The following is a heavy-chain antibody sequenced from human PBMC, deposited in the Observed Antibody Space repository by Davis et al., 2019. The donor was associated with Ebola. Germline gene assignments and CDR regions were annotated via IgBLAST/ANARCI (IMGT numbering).Heavy chain of an antibody. CDR1: GYTFTSYD. J-gene: IGHJ6*02. CDR3: ARDVVVPAAMHGYYYYYYGMDV. V-gene: IGHV1-8*01. Sequence: AASVKVSCKASGYTFTSYDINWVRQATGQGLEWMGWMNPNSGNTGYAQKFQGRVTMTRNTSISTAYMELSSLRSEDTAIYYCARDVVVPAAMHGYYYYYYGMDVWGQGTTVTVSS. CDR2: MNPNSGNT. D-gene: IGHD2-2*01.